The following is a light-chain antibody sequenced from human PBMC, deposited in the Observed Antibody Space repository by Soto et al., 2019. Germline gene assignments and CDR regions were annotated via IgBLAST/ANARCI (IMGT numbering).Light chain of an antibody. Sequence: ENVLTQSPGTLSLSPGERATLSCRASQSVGTYLAWYQQKPGQAPRLLIFDASKRATGIPARFSGSGAGTDFTLTISSLETGDLAVYYCQHRSNWPSWTVGAGTKVEIK. CDR1: QSVGTY. CDR2: DAS. CDR3: QHRSNWPSWT. J-gene: IGKJ1*01. V-gene: IGKV3-11*01.